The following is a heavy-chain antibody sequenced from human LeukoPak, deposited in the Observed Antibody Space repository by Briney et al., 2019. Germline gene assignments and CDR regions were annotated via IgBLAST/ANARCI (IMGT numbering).Heavy chain of an antibody. CDR3: ARWGTYYYDSSGYYYFDY. D-gene: IGHD3-22*01. CDR2: IIPIFGTA. V-gene: IGHV1-69*13. CDR1: GGTFSSYA. Sequence: SVKVSCKASGGTFSSYAISWVRQAPGQGLEWMGGIIPIFGTANYAQKFQGRGTITADESTSTAYMELSSLRSEDTAVYYCARWGTYYYDSSGYYYFDYWGQGTLVTVSS. J-gene: IGHJ4*02.